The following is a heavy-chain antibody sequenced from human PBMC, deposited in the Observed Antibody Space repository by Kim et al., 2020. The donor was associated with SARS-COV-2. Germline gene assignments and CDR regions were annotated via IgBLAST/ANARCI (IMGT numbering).Heavy chain of an antibody. D-gene: IGHD3-22*01. CDR3: AKDHESSGWPTFDY. J-gene: IGHJ4*02. Sequence: YAYSVKGRFTVSRDNDKNTLYRQMDSLRAEDTALYDCAKDHESSGWPTFDYWGQGTLVTVSS. V-gene: IGHV3-23*01.